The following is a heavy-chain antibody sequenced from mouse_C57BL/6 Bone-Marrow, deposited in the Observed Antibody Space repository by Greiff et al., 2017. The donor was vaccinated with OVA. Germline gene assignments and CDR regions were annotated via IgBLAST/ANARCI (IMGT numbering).Heavy chain of an antibody. D-gene: IGHD1-1*01. V-gene: IGHV5-6*01. CDR3: ASGGSEDY. CDR2: ISSGGSYT. J-gene: IGHJ2*01. Sequence: EVQGVESGGDLVKPGGSLKLSCAASGFTFSSYGMSWVRQTPDKRLEWVATISSGGSYTYYPDSVKGRFTISRDNAKNTLYLQMSSLKAEDTAMYDCASGGSEDYWGQGTTLTVSS. CDR1: GFTFSSYG.